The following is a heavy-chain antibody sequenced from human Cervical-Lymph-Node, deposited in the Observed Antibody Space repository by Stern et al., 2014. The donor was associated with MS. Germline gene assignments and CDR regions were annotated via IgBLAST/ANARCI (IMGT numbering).Heavy chain of an antibody. D-gene: IGHD2-8*01. J-gene: IGHJ4*02. Sequence: QMQLVQSRGAVVQPGRSLRLSCAASGFTFSSYGMHWVRQAPGKGLEWVTVISYDGNHKYYAASVKGRFTISRDNSKNTLHLQMNSVTPDDTAIYYCARDYEDTSMLFDHWGQGTLVTVSS. CDR1: GFTFSSYG. CDR2: ISYDGNHK. V-gene: IGHV3-30*03. CDR3: ARDYEDTSMLFDH.